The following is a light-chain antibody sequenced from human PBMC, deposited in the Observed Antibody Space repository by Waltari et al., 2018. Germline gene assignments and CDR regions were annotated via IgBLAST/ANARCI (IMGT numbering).Light chain of an antibody. J-gene: IGLJ3*02. CDR3: YAAADDQSLV. V-gene: IGLV3-27*01. CDR1: VLSKKY. CDR2: NDS. Sequence: YEMTQPTSVSVSPGQTVRITCSADVLSKKYTRWFQQKSGQAPVLVICNDSGRPSGIPARISGSSSETTVTLTISGAQVDDVADCDWYAAADDQSLVFGGGTKLTVL.